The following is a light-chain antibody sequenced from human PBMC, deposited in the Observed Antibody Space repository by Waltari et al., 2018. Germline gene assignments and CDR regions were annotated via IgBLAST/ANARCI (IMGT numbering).Light chain of an antibody. CDR1: SSDVGGYNY. CDR2: EVS. V-gene: IGLV2-14*01. J-gene: IGLJ1*01. Sequence: QSALTQPASVSGSPGRSSTIPCTGTSSDVGGYNYVSWYQQHPGKAPKLLIYEVSNRPSGVSNRFSGSKSGNTASLTISGLQAEDEADYYCCSYTGSSSPYVFGAGTKVTVL. CDR3: CSYTGSSSPYV.